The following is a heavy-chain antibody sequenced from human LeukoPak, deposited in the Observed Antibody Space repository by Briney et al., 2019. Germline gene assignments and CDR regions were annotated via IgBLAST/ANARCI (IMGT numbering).Heavy chain of an antibody. D-gene: IGHD1-26*01. CDR1: GFTFSSYS. V-gene: IGHV3-21*01. CDR2: ITSSGTYI. Sequence: PGGSLRLSCEASGFTFSSYSMNWVRQAPGKALEWVSSITSSGTYIFYADSVKGRFTISRDNAKNSLYLQMNSLGPEDTAVYYCARDPYSGNYGNYYYYYMDVWGKGTTVTISS. J-gene: IGHJ6*03. CDR3: ARDPYSGNYGNYYYYYMDV.